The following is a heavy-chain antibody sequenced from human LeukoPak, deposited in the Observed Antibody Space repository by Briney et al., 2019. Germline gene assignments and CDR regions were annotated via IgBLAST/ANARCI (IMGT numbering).Heavy chain of an antibody. CDR2: IIPIFGTA. CDR3: ARDMLGVPAARPQNWFDP. Sequence: GASVKVSCKASGGTFSSYAISWVRQAPGQGLEWMGGIIPIFGTANYAQKFQGRVTITADESTSTAYMELSSLRSEDTAVYYCARDMLGVPAARPQNWFDPWGQGTLVTVSS. V-gene: IGHV1-69*13. CDR1: GGTFSSYA. J-gene: IGHJ5*02. D-gene: IGHD2-2*01.